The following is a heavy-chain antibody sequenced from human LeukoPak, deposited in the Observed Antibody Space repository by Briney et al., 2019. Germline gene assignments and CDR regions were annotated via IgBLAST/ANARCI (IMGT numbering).Heavy chain of an antibody. Sequence: KVSETLSLTCAVYGGSFSGYYWSWIRQPPGKGLEWIGEINHSGSTNYNPSLKSRVTISVDTSKNQFSLKLSSVTAADTAVYYCARGQGQVLRFLEWLFHYFDYWGQGTLVTVSS. V-gene: IGHV4-34*01. CDR2: INHSGST. J-gene: IGHJ4*02. CDR1: GGSFSGYY. CDR3: ARGQGQVLRFLEWLFHYFDY. D-gene: IGHD3-3*01.